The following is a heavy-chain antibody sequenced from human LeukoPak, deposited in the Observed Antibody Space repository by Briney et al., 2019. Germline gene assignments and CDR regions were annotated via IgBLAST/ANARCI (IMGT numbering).Heavy chain of an antibody. V-gene: IGHV4-38-2*02. D-gene: IGHD6-13*01. CDR1: GYSISSGYY. CDR2: IYQSGST. J-gene: IGHJ4*02. Sequence: SETLSLTCSVSGYSISSGYYWGWIRQPPGKGLEWIGSIYQSGSTYYNASLKSRVTISVDTSKNQFSLKLSSVTAADTAVYYCAKVTSSWNGVFGYWGQGTLVTVSS. CDR3: AKVTSSWNGVFGY.